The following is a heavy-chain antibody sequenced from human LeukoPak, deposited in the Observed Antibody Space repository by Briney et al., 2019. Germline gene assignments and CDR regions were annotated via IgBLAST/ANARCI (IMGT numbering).Heavy chain of an antibody. V-gene: IGHV4-59*12. D-gene: IGHD1-1*01. Sequence: ETLSLTCVVYGGAFSGYYWSWIRQPPGKGLEWIGYIYYSGSTNYNPSLKSRVTISVDTSKNQFSLKLSSVTAADTAVYYCARVRTGWFDPWGQGTLVTVSS. CDR3: ARVRTGWFDP. J-gene: IGHJ5*02. CDR1: GGAFSGYY. CDR2: IYYSGST.